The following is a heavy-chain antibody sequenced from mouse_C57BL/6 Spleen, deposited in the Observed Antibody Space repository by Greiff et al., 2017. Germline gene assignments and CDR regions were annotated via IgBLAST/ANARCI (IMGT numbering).Heavy chain of an antibody. Sequence: EVMLVESGGGLVQPGGSLSLSCAASGFTFTDYYMSWVRQPPGKALEWLGFIRNKANGYTTEYSASVKGRFTISRDNSPSILYLQMNALRAAASATYCGTRFYGSSYFDYWGQGTTLTVSS. V-gene: IGHV7-3*01. CDR3: TRFYGSSYFDY. CDR2: IRNKANGYTT. J-gene: IGHJ2*01. D-gene: IGHD1-1*01. CDR1: GFTFTDYY.